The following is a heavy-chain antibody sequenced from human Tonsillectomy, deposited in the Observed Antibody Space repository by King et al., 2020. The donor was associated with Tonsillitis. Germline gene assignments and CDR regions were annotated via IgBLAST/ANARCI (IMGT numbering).Heavy chain of an antibody. J-gene: IGHJ4*02. D-gene: IGHD2-2*01. V-gene: IGHV3-30-3*01. Sequence: VQLVESGGGVVQPGRSLRLSCAASGFTFSSFAMHWVRQAPCKGLEGLAVISYGGSNKYYADSVKGRFTISRDNSKNTLYLQMSSLRAEDTAVYYRAGARDELGYCSSRSCYPYYFDYWGQGTLVTVSA. CDR1: GFTFSSFA. CDR2: ISYGGSNK. CDR3: AGARDELGYCSSRSCYPYYFDY.